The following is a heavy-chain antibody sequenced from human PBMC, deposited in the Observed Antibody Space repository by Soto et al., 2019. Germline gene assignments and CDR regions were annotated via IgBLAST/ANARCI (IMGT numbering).Heavy chain of an antibody. CDR3: AREVSIAARPLGY. V-gene: IGHV1-18*01. Sequence: ASVKVSCKASGYTFTIYGISCVLQSPGQGLEWMGWISAYNGNTNYAQKLQGRVTMTTDTSTSTAYMELRSLRSDDTAVYYCAREVSIAARPLGYWGQGTLVTVSS. CDR2: ISAYNGNT. J-gene: IGHJ4*02. D-gene: IGHD6-6*01. CDR1: GYTFTIYG.